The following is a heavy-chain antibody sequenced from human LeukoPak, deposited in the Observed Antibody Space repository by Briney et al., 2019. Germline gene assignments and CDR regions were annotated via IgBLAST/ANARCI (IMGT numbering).Heavy chain of an antibody. V-gene: IGHV3-30*03. CDR1: GFFFSDYT. CDR2: ILHDSIDR. CDR3: ARGKMDQQGWLKYYYYMDV. J-gene: IGHJ6*03. Sequence: AGGSLRLSCAAAGFFFSDYTIHWVRQAPSKGLEWVAFILHDSIDRFYAHSVQGRFTVARDNSKKTVYLQMNSLSAEDTAVYFCARGKMDQQGWLKYYYYMDVWGEGTTVIVSS. D-gene: IGHD6-19*01.